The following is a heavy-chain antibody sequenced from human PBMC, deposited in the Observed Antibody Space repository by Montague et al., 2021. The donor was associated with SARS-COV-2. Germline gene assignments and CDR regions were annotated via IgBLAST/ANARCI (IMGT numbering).Heavy chain of an antibody. V-gene: IGHV4-34*09. CDR3: ARVPGSWPPRNWFDP. D-gene: IGHD6-13*01. Sequence: TLSLTCAVYRGSFSDYYWTWIRQSPEKGLEWIGEISHSADTNYNPSLKSRVTISLDTSKNQFSLNLTSVTAADTAVYYCARVPGSWPPRNWFDPWGQGTLVTVSS. CDR1: RGSFSDYY. CDR2: ISHSADT. J-gene: IGHJ5*02.